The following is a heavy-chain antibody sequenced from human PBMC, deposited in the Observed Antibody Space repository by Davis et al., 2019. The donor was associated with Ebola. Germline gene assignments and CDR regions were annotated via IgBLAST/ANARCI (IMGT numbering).Heavy chain of an antibody. CDR2: IFYSGST. V-gene: IGHV4-39*01. CDR1: GGSISSSSSY. Sequence: SETLSLTCTVSGGSISSSSSYWGWIRQPPGKGLEWIGNIFYSGSTYYNPSLKSRVTISVDTSKNQFSVKVTSVTAADTAVYYCARGNTYGSMVYGLDVWGQGTTVTVSS. D-gene: IGHD3-10*01. CDR3: ARGNTYGSMVYGLDV. J-gene: IGHJ6*02.